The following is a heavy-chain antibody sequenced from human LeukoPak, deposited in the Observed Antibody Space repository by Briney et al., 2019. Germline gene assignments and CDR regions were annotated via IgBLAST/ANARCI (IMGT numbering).Heavy chain of an antibody. J-gene: IGHJ4*02. CDR3: ARYCSGGSCHRPLLGYFDY. Sequence: SETLSLTCGVYGGSFSGDYWSWVRQPPGKGLEWIGEINHSGSASYNPSLKSRVTISVDTSKIQFSLKLSSVTATDTAVYYCARYCSGGSCHRPLLGYFDYWGQGTLVTVSS. D-gene: IGHD2-15*01. CDR1: GGSFSGDY. CDR2: INHSGSA. V-gene: IGHV4-34*01.